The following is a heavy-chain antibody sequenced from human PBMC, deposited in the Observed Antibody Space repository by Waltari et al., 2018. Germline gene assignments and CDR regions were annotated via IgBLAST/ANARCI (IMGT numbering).Heavy chain of an antibody. J-gene: IGHJ5*02. CDR1: GGSISTNNYY. CDR3: ARLPRYDFWT. D-gene: IGHD3-3*01. V-gene: IGHV4-39*01. CDR2: IYYTGSA. Sequence: QLQLQESGPGLVKPSETLSLTCTVSGGSISTNNYYWGWFRQPPGKGLEWIANIYYTGSASYNPSLKRRVTVSVDTSKSQFSLKLSSVTAADTAVYYCARLPRYDFWTWGQGTLVTVSS.